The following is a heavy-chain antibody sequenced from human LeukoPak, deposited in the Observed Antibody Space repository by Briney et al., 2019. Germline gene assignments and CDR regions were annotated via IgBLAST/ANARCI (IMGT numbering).Heavy chain of an antibody. J-gene: IGHJ3*01. Sequence: SETLSLTCTVSGGPISSSNYYWGWIRQPPGKGLEWIGSIYYSGSTYYNPSLKSRVTISVDTSKNQFSLKLSSVTAADTAVYYCAHFRGGSFDFWAKGQWSPSLQ. D-gene: IGHD3-16*01. CDR2: IYYSGST. CDR3: AHFRGGSFDF. CDR1: GGPISSSNYY. V-gene: IGHV4-39*01.